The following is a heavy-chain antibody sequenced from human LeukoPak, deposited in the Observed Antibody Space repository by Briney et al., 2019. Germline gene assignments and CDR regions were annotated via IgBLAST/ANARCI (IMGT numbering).Heavy chain of an antibody. Sequence: GGSLRLSCAASGFSFSSYAMTRVRQAPGKGLEWVSSIDAGGGDTYHSDSVKGRFTISRDNSMNTLYLQMNSLRADDTAVYYCGRPTKYWLVRGNGVDVWGQGTTVTVSS. V-gene: IGHV3-23*01. D-gene: IGHD6-19*01. CDR3: GRPTKYWLVRGNGVDV. J-gene: IGHJ6*02. CDR1: GFSFSSYA. CDR2: IDAGGGDT.